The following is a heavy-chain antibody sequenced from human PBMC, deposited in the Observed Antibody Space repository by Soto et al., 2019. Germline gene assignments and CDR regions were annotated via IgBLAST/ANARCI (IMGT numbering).Heavy chain of an antibody. D-gene: IGHD2-2*02. J-gene: IGHJ4*02. CDR3: ARESVKVVVVPAAIRRFYFDY. Sequence: PSQTLSLTCAISGDSVSSNSAAWNWIRQSPSRGLEWLGRTYYRSKWYNDYAVSVKSRITINPDTSKNQFSLQLNSVTPEDTAVYYCARESVKVVVVPAAIRRFYFDYWGQGTLVTVS. CDR2: TYYRSKWYN. V-gene: IGHV6-1*01. CDR1: GDSVSSNSAA.